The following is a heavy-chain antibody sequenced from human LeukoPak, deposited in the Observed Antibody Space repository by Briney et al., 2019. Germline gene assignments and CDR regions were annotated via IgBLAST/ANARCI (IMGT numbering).Heavy chain of an antibody. V-gene: IGHV3-33*01. CDR3: ARDFAIFGAVYYYGMDV. CDR1: GFTFSSYG. J-gene: IGHJ6*02. D-gene: IGHD3-3*01. Sequence: PGGSLRLSCAASGFTFSSYGMHWVRQAPGKGLEWVAVIWYDGSNKYYADSVKGRFTISRDNAKNTLYLQMNSLRAEDTAVYYCARDFAIFGAVYYYGMDVWGQGTTVTVSS. CDR2: IWYDGSNK.